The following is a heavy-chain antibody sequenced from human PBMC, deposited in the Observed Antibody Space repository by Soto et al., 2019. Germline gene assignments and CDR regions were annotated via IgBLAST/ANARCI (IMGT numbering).Heavy chain of an antibody. CDR3: ARVLTEDSESYYDYGMDV. D-gene: IGHD3-10*01. CDR2: INPSGGST. V-gene: IGHV1-46*01. Sequence: QVQLVQSGAEVKKPGASVKVSCKTSGYPFSSNYMHWVRQAPGQGLEWMGVINPSGGSTKYAQKFQGRVTMTREKSTSTVYLELSSLRSEDTDVYYCARVLTEDSESYYDYGMDVWGQGTTVTVSS. CDR1: GYPFSSNY. J-gene: IGHJ6*02.